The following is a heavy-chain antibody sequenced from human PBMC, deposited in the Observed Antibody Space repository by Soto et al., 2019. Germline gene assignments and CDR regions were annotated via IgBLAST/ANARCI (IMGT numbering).Heavy chain of an antibody. V-gene: IGHV4-31*03. D-gene: IGHD3-22*01. CDR2: IYYSGST. Sequence: TLSLTCSVSGGSSSSAYYYWSWIRQHPWKGLELIGYIYYSGSTYYNPSLKIRVTISVDTSKNQFSLKLSSVTAADTAVYYCARGSRYDSSGPTTYYFDYWGQGTLVTVSS. CDR3: ARGSRYDSSGPTTYYFDY. J-gene: IGHJ4*02. CDR1: GGSSSSAYYY.